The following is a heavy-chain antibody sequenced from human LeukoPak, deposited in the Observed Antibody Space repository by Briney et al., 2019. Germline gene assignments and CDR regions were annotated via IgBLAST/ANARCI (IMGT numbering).Heavy chain of an antibody. D-gene: IGHD4-23*01. CDR1: GGSFSGYY. CDR2: INHSGST. J-gene: IGHJ3*02. V-gene: IGHV4-34*01. CDR3: ARGRLPYGGKKAFDI. Sequence: KTSETLSLTCAVYGGSFSGYYWSWIRQPPGKGLEWIGEINHSGSTNYNPSLKSRVTISVDTSKNQFSLKLSSATAADTAVYYCARGRLPYGGKKAFDIWGQGTMVTVSS.